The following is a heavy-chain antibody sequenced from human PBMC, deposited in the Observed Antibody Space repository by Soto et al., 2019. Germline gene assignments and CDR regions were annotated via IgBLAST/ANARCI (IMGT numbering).Heavy chain of an antibody. D-gene: IGHD1-26*01. CDR1: GYTFTNYV. V-gene: IGHV1-18*01. Sequence: HVQLVQSGGEVKKPGASVKVSCKPSGYTFTNYVISWVRQAPGQGLEYMGWISPFNGHTKYAQKFQGRVTLTTETSTSTAYMELRSLINDATAVYYCAGDAGSESYLAYWGQGTLVSVSS. CDR2: ISPFNGHT. CDR3: AGDAGSESYLAY. J-gene: IGHJ4*02.